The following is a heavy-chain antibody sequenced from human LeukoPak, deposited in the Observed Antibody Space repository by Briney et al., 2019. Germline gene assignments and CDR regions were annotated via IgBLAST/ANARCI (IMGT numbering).Heavy chain of an antibody. V-gene: IGHV1-8*03. Sequence: GASVKVSCKASGYTFTSYDINWVRQATGQGLEWMGWMNPNSGNTGYAQKFQGRVTITRNTSISTAYMELNSLRAEDTAVYYCAKVMDRDIVATIRLGSQYYFDYWGQGTLVTVSS. J-gene: IGHJ4*02. D-gene: IGHD5-12*01. CDR1: GYTFTSYD. CDR3: AKVMDRDIVATIRLGSQYYFDY. CDR2: MNPNSGNT.